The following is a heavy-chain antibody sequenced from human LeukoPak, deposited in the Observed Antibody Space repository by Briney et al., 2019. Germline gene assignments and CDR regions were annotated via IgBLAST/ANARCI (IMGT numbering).Heavy chain of an antibody. CDR3: ARSVNNWFDP. CDR1: GDSVSSDSAA. J-gene: IGHJ5*02. D-gene: IGHD2-8*01. V-gene: IGHV6-1*01. CDR2: TFYRSKWYN. Sequence: SPTLSLTFAISGDSVSSDSAAWNWLRQSPSRGLEWLGSTFYRSKWYNDYAVSVKSQITINPDTSKNQFSLQLNSVTPEDTAVYYCARSVNNWFDPWGQGTLVIVSS.